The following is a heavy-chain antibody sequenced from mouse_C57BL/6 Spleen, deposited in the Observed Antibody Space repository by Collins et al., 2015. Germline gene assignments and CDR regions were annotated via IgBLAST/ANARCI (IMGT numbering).Heavy chain of an antibody. Sequence: TEYTIHWVKQRSGQGLEWIGWFYPGSGSIKYNEKFKDKATLTADKSSSTVYMGLSRLTSEDSAVYFCARHEERAYYSLFAYWGQGTLVTVSA. CDR3: ARHEERAYYSLFAY. CDR2: FYPGSGSI. V-gene: IGHV1-62-2*01. J-gene: IGHJ3*01. D-gene: IGHD2-12*01. CDR1: TEYT.